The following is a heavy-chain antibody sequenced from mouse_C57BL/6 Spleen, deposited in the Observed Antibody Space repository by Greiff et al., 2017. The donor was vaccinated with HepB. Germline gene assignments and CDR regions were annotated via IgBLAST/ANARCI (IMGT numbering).Heavy chain of an antibody. J-gene: IGHJ2*01. D-gene: IGHD1-1*01. CDR2: IYPGSGST. Sequence: QVQLQQPGAELVKPGASVKMSCKASGYTFTSYWITWVKQRPGQGLEWIGDIYPGSGSTNYNEKFKSKATLTVDTSSSTAYMQLSSLTSEDSAVYYCARGITTVVAGVVDYWGQGTTLTVSS. CDR3: ARGITTVVAGVVDY. V-gene: IGHV1-55*01. CDR1: GYTFTSYW.